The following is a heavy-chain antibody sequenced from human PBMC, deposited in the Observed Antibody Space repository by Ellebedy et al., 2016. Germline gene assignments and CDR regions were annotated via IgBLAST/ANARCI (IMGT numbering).Heavy chain of an antibody. CDR1: GFTFSNYG. J-gene: IGHJ4*02. CDR3: AKGFAGATDS. D-gene: IGHD1-26*01. CDR2: ILRDGSNK. V-gene: IGHV3-30*18. Sequence: GESLKISXAAPGFTFSNYGMHWVRQAPGQGLEWVAVILRDGSNKFYADSVKGRFTISRDNSKNTLYLQMNSLRTEDAAVYHCAKGFAGATDSWGQGTLVTVSS.